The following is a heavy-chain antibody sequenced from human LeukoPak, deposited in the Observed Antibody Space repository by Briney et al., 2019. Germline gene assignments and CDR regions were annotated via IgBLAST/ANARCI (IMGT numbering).Heavy chain of an antibody. V-gene: IGHV3-23*01. CDR2: ISGSGGST. CDR1: GFTFSSYA. D-gene: IGHD5-12*01. J-gene: IGHJ4*02. CDR3: ARDPGYSAFDL. Sequence: GGSLRLSCAASGFTFSSYAMSWVRQAPGKGLEWVSGISGSGGSTYYADSVKGRFTISRDNAKKSLFLELNSLRADDTAVFYCARDPGYSAFDLWGQGSLVTVSS.